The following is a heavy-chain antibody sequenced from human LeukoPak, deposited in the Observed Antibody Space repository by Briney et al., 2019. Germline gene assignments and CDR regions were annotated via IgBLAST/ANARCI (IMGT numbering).Heavy chain of an antibody. V-gene: IGHV4-38-2*02. CDR3: ARDLLYYYDSSGYSGDFDY. D-gene: IGHD3-22*01. CDR1: GYSISTGYY. J-gene: IGHJ4*02. Sequence: PSETLSLTCTVSGYSISTGYYWDWIRQPPGKGLEWIGTFYHGGSTYYNPSLKSRVTISVDTSKNQFSLNLTSVTAADTAVYYCARDLLYYYDSSGYSGDFDYWGQGTLVTVSS. CDR2: FYHGGST.